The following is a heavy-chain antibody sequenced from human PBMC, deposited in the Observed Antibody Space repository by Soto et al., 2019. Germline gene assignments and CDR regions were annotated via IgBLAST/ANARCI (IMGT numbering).Heavy chain of an antibody. D-gene: IGHD1-26*01. J-gene: IGHJ5*02. Sequence: ASVKFSFKASGRNLSSYAIIWLRQAPGQGLEWMGGIIPIFGTANYAQKFQGRVTITADKSTSTAYMELSSLRSEDTAVYYCARSGSYGWFDPWGQGTLVTVSS. V-gene: IGHV1-69*06. CDR1: GRNLSSYA. CDR3: ARSGSYGWFDP. CDR2: IIPIFGTA.